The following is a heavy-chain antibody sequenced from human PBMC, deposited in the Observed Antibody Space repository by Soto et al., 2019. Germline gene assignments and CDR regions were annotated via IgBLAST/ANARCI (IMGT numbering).Heavy chain of an antibody. D-gene: IGHD1-26*01. Sequence: EVHLVESGGGLVQPGGSLRVSCAASGFTFSNYAMNWVRQAPGKGLEWVSYISIGSGSIFYADSVKGRFTISRDDAKNALYLQMNTLRDEDTAVYYCLRDDRWDFDFWGQGTMVTVSS. V-gene: IGHV3-48*02. CDR1: GFTFSNYA. J-gene: IGHJ3*01. CDR3: LRDDRWDFDF. CDR2: ISIGSGSI.